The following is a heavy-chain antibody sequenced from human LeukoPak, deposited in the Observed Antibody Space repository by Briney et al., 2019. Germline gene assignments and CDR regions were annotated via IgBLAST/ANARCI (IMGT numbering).Heavy chain of an antibody. CDR2: IYYSGYT. CDR1: GGSISSYY. J-gene: IGHJ6*04. D-gene: IGHD6-13*01. Sequence: SETLSLTCTVSGGSISSYYWSWIRQPPGKGLEWLGYIYYSGYTNYDPSLKSRVTISVDTSKNQFSLKLSSVTAADTAVYYCAREGYSSSWYAYGMDVWGKGTTVTVSS. CDR3: AREGYSSSWYAYGMDV. V-gene: IGHV4-59*01.